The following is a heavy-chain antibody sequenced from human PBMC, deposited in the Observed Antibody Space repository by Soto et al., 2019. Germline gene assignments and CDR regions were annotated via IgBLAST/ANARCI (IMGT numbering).Heavy chain of an antibody. V-gene: IGHV4-59*01. CDR2: IYYSGST. J-gene: IGHJ4*02. Sequence: QVQLQESGPGLVKPSETLSLTCTVSGGSISSYYWTWIRQPPGKGLELIGYIYYSGSTNYNPSLKSRVNISVDTSQNQFSLKLNSVTAADTAVYYCARAMGPIDYWGQGTLVTVSS. CDR1: GGSISSYY. CDR3: ARAMGPIDY. D-gene: IGHD3-10*01.